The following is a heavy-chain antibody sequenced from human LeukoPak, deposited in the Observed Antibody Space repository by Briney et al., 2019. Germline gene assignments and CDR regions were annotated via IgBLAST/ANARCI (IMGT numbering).Heavy chain of an antibody. J-gene: IGHJ4*02. Sequence: ASVTLSCTTSGYRFTNFDINWVRQAPGQGLEWMGWMNPDNGNTGYAQKFQGRDSMSGDTSISTAFMVLSSLRSDDTAVYFCARGPRESSSSDYWGEGTLVTVS. CDR3: ARGPRESSSSDY. CDR2: MNPDNGNT. D-gene: IGHD6-13*01. CDR1: GYRFTNFD. V-gene: IGHV1-8*01.